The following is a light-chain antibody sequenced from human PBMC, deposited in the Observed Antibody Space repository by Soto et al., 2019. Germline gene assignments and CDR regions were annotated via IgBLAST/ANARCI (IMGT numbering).Light chain of an antibody. CDR1: DIGDKS. J-gene: IGLJ2*01. V-gene: IGLV3-21*02. CDR2: DDT. Sequence: SYVLTQPPSVSVGPGQTANIICGGKDIGDKSVHWYQQIPGQAPVLVVSDDTDRPSGIPERFSGSNSGNTATLTISGVEVGDEADYYCQVWDAETEHVIFGGGTKLTVL. CDR3: QVWDAETEHVI.